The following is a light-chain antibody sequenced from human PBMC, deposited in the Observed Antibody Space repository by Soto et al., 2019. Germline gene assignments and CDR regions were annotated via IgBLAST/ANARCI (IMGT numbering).Light chain of an antibody. CDR2: AXS. CDR1: QGISRY. V-gene: IGKV1-8*01. Sequence: AIRMTQSPSPLSASTGDRVTIPXRASQGISRYLAWYQQQRGXPPKXXXYAXSTLQRGVPSRLSGSGSGTDFTLTISCLQSEDFATYYCQQYYSYTRTFGQGTKVDIK. J-gene: IGKJ1*01. CDR3: QQYYSYTRT.